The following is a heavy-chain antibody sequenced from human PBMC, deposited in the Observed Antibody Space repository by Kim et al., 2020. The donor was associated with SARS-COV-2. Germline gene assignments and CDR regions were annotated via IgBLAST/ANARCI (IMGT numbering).Heavy chain of an antibody. D-gene: IGHD3-10*01. CDR3: ARVPMVRGTDAFDI. V-gene: IGHV3-53*01. Sequence: ADSLKGRFTISRDNSKNTLYLQMNSLRAEDTAVYYCARVPMVRGTDAFDIWGQGTMVTVSS. J-gene: IGHJ3*02.